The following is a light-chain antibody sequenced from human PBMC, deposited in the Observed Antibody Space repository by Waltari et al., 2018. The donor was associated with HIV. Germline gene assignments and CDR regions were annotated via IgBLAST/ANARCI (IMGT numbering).Light chain of an antibody. CDR1: QSLVYSDGNTH. J-gene: IGKJ4*01. V-gene: IGKV2-30*01. Sequence: DVVMTQSPLSLPVTLGQPASISCRSNQSLVYSDGNTHLNWFHLRPGQSPRRLIYRVSNRDSGVPDRFSGSGSDTDFTLTISRVEAEDVGLYYCMQATHWPLSFGGGTKVEI. CDR3: MQATHWPLS. CDR2: RVS.